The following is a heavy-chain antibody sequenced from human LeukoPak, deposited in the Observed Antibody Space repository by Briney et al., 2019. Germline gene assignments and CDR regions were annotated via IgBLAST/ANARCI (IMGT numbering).Heavy chain of an antibody. V-gene: IGHV3-7*03. D-gene: IGHD6-13*01. CDR2: INQDGTEK. CDR1: GFTFSSYC. J-gene: IGHJ4*02. Sequence: GGSLRLSCAASGFTFSSYCMSWVRQSPGEGLECVAKINQDGTEKAYVDSVRGRFTISRDNAKNSLFLQMNSLRAEDTAVYYCARGPLIAAAGTWWGQGTLVTVSS. CDR3: ARGPLIAAAGTW.